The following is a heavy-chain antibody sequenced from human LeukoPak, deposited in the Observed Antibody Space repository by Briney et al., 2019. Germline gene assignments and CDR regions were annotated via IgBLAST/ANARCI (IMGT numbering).Heavy chain of an antibody. D-gene: IGHD4-11*01. Sequence: PSGTLSLTCAVYGGSFSGYYWSRIRQPPGKGLEWIGEINHSGSTNYNPSLKSRVTISVDTSKNQFSLKLSSVTAADTAVYYCARGFSYSTQTTFDYWGQGTLVTVSS. J-gene: IGHJ4*02. V-gene: IGHV4-34*01. CDR3: ARGFSYSTQTTFDY. CDR2: INHSGST. CDR1: GGSFSGYY.